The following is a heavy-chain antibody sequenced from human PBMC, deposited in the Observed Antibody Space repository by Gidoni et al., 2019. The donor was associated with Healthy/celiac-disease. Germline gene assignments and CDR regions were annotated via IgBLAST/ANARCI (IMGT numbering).Heavy chain of an antibody. CDR2: ISSSSSYV. Sequence: EVQLVESGGGLVKPGWSLRLSCAASGFTFSSYSMNWVRQAPGKGLEWVSTISSSSSYVYYEDSVKGRFTISREKAKNSLYLKMNSLRAEDTAVYYCATGGYSYGYVGYWGQGTLVTVSS. CDR1: GFTFSSYS. D-gene: IGHD5-18*01. CDR3: ATGGYSYGYVGY. J-gene: IGHJ4*02. V-gene: IGHV3-21*01.